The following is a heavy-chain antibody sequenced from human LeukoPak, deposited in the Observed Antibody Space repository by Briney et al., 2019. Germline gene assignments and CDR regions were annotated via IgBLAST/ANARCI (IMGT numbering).Heavy chain of an antibody. CDR3: AKDGLGWGSYFDY. Sequence: GGSLRLSCAASGFIFGGYVMNWVRQAPGKGLEWVSSITGGGDSIHYADSVKGRFTISRDNSKNTVFLHIAGLRAEDTAVYYCAKDGLGWGSYFDYWGQGTPVTVSS. CDR1: GFIFGGYV. J-gene: IGHJ4*02. V-gene: IGHV3-23*01. D-gene: IGHD6-19*01. CDR2: ITGGGDSI.